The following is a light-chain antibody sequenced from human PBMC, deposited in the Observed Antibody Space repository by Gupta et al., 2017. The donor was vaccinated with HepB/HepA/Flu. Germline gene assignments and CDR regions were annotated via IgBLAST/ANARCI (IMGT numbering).Light chain of an antibody. J-gene: IGKJ1*01. CDR3: QQYTSRWT. CDR2: QAS. Sequence: DIQMTLSPSTLSASVGDRVTITCRASQSISSRLAWYQQKPGKAPKLLIYQASNLESAVPSRFSGSKYGTEFTLTINGLQPDDFATYYCQQYTSRWTFGQGTKVEI. CDR1: QSISSR. V-gene: IGKV1-5*03.